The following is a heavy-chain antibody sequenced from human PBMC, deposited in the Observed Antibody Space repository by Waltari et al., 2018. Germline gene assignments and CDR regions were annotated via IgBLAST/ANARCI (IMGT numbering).Heavy chain of an antibody. J-gene: IGHJ4*02. V-gene: IGHV3-7*04. CDR3: ARITRNSPPDY. CDR2: IKQDGSEK. CDR1: AFHLSNYW. D-gene: IGHD1-20*01. Sequence: EVQLVESGGGLVTPGGSLQLSCAASAFHLSNYWMNWVRQAPGKGLEWVANIKQDGSEKKYVDSVKGRFTISRDNAKNSLYLQMSSLRAEDTALYYCARITRNSPPDYWGQGTLVTVSS.